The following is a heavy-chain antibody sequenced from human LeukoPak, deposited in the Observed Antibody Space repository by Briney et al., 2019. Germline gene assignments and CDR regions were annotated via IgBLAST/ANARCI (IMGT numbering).Heavy chain of an antibody. Sequence: ASVKVSCKASGYTFTSYGISWVRQAPGQGLERMGWISAYNGNTNYAQKLQGRVTMTTDTSTSKAYMELRSLRSDDTAVYYCARAYRYYDSSGYYNYWGQGTLVTVSS. J-gene: IGHJ4*02. V-gene: IGHV1-18*01. D-gene: IGHD3-22*01. CDR1: GYTFTSYG. CDR3: ARAYRYYDSSGYYNY. CDR2: ISAYNGNT.